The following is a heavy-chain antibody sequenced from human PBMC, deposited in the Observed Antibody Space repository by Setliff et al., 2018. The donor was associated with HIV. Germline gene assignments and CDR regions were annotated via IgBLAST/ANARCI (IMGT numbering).Heavy chain of an antibody. V-gene: IGHV3-23*03. CDR1: GFTFRSYA. D-gene: IGHD3-10*01. Sequence: GGSLRLSCAASGFTFRSYAMSWVRQAPGKGLEWVSVIYSDGSSTYYADFVKGRFTISRDNSRNTLYLQMNRLRAEDTAVYYCAKTYYGSGTHLRWYQFDNWGQGTLVTVAS. CDR3: AKTYYGSGTHLRWYQFDN. CDR2: IYSDGSST. J-gene: IGHJ4*02.